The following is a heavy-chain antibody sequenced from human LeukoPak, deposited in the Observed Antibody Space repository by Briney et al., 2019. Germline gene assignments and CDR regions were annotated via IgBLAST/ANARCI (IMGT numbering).Heavy chain of an antibody. CDR1: GGSISSYY. D-gene: IGHD2-2*01. CDR3: ARSTNIVVVPAAIGYFDY. Sequence: SETLSLTCTVSGGSISSYYWSWIRQPPGKGLEWIGYIYYSGSTNYNPSLKSRVTISVDTSKNQFSLKLSSVTAADTAVYYCARSTNIVVVPAAIGYFDYWGQGTLVTVSS. V-gene: IGHV4-59*01. J-gene: IGHJ4*02. CDR2: IYYSGST.